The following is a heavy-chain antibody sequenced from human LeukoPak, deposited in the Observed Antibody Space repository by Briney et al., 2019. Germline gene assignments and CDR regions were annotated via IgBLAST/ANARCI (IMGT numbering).Heavy chain of an antibody. D-gene: IGHD2-8*02. CDR1: GGSISSGGYF. CDR3: AVLVAAASSWYFDL. Sequence: SETLSLTCTVSGGSISSGGYFWGWIRQPPGKELEWIATIHYTGSTYYNPSLRSRVTISIDTSKNQFSLKVTSVTAADTAVYYCAVLVAAASSWYFDLWGRGTLVTVSS. V-gene: IGHV4-39*07. CDR2: IHYTGST. J-gene: IGHJ2*01.